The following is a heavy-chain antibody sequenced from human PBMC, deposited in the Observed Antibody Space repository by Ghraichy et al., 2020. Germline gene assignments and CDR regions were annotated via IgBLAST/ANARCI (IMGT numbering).Heavy chain of an antibody. CDR1: GGSISSGGYY. D-gene: IGHD6-13*01. Sequence: TLSLTCTVSGGSISSGGYYWSWIRQHPGKGLEWIGYIYYSGSTYHNPSLKSRVTISVDTSKNQFSLKLSSVTAADTAVYYCARARSLFPAALGFDPWGQGTLVTVSS. V-gene: IGHV4-31*03. CDR2: IYYSGST. CDR3: ARARSLFPAALGFDP. J-gene: IGHJ5*02.